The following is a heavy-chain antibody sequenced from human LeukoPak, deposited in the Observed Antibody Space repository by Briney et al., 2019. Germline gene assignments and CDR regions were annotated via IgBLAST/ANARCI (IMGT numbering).Heavy chain of an antibody. Sequence: AGGSLRLSCLASGYTFSSYSINWVRQAPGEGLEWVSSISVRSNYTYYADSMKGRFRISPDAARDSLYLQVNILRAEDTAVYYCVRLRRNSDTSGFYYYYDFWGQGTLVTVSS. CDR2: ISVRSNYT. CDR1: GYTFSSYS. V-gene: IGHV3-21*01. CDR3: VRLRRNSDTSGFYYYYDF. D-gene: IGHD3-22*01. J-gene: IGHJ4*02.